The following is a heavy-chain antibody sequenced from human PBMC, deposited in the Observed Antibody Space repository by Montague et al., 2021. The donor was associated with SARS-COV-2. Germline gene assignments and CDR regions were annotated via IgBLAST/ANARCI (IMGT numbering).Heavy chain of an antibody. CDR1: GSSISSSSYY. Sequence: SETLSLTCTVSGSSISSSSYYWGWIRQPLGKGLEWIGSIYYSGSTYYNPSLKSRVTISVDTSKNQFSLKLSSVTAADTAVYYCARRSYDILTGYSIPNWFDPWGQGTLVTVSS. V-gene: IGHV4-39*01. J-gene: IGHJ5*02. D-gene: IGHD3-9*01. CDR3: ARRSYDILTGYSIPNWFDP. CDR2: IYYSGST.